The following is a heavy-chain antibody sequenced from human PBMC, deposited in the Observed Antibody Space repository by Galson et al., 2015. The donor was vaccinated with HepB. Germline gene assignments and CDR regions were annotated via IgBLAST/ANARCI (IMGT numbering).Heavy chain of an antibody. V-gene: IGHV4-30-4*01. CDR1: GASITSGDYY. CDR2: IYNSGHT. CDR3: ARLTTLVTKTFDF. D-gene: IGHD1-1*01. J-gene: IGHJ4*02. Sequence: TLSLTCTVSGASITSGDYYWSWIRQPPGKGLEWIGYIYNSGHTYYSPALKTRVTISVDTNKEQFFLKLTSVTAADTAVYFFARLTTLVTKTFDFWGQGSLVTVSS.